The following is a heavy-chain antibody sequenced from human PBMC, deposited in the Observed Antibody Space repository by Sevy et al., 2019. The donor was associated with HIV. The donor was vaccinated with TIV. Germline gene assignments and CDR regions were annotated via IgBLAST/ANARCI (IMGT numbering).Heavy chain of an antibody. Sequence: GGSPRLSCTDSGLTFSNYWMHWVRQAPGKGLEWVAYIKKDGSQKDYVDSVKGRFIISRDNAKSSVYLQMNSLRDEDAAVYYCFGGTNWGQGTLVTVSS. D-gene: IGHD3-16*01. CDR3: FGGTN. V-gene: IGHV3-7*03. J-gene: IGHJ4*02. CDR2: IKKDGSQK. CDR1: GLTFSNYW.